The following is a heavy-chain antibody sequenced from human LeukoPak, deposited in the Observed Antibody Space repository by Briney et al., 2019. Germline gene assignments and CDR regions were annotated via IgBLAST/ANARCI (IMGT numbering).Heavy chain of an antibody. D-gene: IGHD3-22*01. Sequence: TSETLSLTCAVYGGSFSGYYWSWIRQPPGKGLEWIGEINHSGSTNYNPSLKSRVTISVDTSKNQFSLKLSSVTAADTAVYYCASGGVTYDSSGSGKAFDIWGQGTMVTVSS. V-gene: IGHV4-34*01. J-gene: IGHJ3*02. CDR3: ASGGVTYDSSGSGKAFDI. CDR2: INHSGST. CDR1: GGSFSGYY.